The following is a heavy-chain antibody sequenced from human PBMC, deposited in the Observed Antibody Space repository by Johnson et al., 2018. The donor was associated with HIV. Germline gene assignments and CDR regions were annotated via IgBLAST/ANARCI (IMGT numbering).Heavy chain of an antibody. CDR3: ARSWHDYSDYLRGTDACDI. CDR2: ISYDGTKK. D-gene: IGHD4-11*01. CDR1: GFTFSSYA. Sequence: QVQLVESGGGVVQPGRSLRLSCAASGFTFSSYALHWVRQAPGKGLEWVAVISYDGTKKYYAGSVKGRFTISRDNSKNTLYLQMNKLRAEDTAVYYCARSWHDYSDYLRGTDACDIWGQGTLVIVSS. J-gene: IGHJ3*02. V-gene: IGHV3-30*04.